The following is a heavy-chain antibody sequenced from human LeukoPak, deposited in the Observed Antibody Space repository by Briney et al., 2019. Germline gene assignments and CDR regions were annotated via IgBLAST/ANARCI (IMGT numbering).Heavy chain of an antibody. V-gene: IGHV4-34*01. CDR2: IDHNGYT. J-gene: IGHJ4*02. CDR3: ARDRASTYD. CDR1: GGSLNAYY. Sequence: SETLSLTCAVHGGSLNAYYWTWIRQSPGRGLGWIGEIDHNGYTSYNPSLKSRVTISVDTSKKQFFLKLTSMTAADTAVYYCARDRASTYDWGQGILVTVSS. D-gene: IGHD5-18*01.